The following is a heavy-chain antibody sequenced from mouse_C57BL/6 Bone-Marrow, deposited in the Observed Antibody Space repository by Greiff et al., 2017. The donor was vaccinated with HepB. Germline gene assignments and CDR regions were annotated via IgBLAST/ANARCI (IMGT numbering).Heavy chain of an antibody. V-gene: IGHV7-1*01. CDR3: ARDGGGY. Sequence: EVKVVDSGGGLVQSGRSLRLSCATSGFTFSDFYMEWVRQAPGKGLEWIAASRNKANDYTTEYSASVKGRFIVSRDTSQSILYLQMNALRAEDTAIYYCARDGGGYWGQGTSVTVSS. CDR2: SRNKANDYTT. J-gene: IGHJ4*01. CDR1: GFTFSDFY.